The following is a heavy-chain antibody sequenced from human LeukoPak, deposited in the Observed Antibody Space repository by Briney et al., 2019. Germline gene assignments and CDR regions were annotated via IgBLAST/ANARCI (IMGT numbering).Heavy chain of an antibody. J-gene: IGHJ4*02. V-gene: IGHV3-74*01. CDR3: SAHETLIVVRPFAY. D-gene: IGHD3-22*01. CDR2: IDPDGTST. CDR1: GLTFSSYW. Sequence: PGGSLRLSCAASGLTFSSYWMHWVRQVPGKGPVWVSRIDPDGTSTSYADSVKGRFTISRDNAKNTLYLQMNSLRAEDAAVYYCSAHETLIVVRPFAYWGQGTVVTVSS.